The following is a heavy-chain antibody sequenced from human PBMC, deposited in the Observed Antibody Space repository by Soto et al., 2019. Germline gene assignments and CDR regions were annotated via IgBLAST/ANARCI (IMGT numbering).Heavy chain of an antibody. CDR2: IIPIFGTA. Sequence: SVKVSCKASGGTFSSYAVSWVRQAPGQGLEWMGGIIPIFGTANYAQKFQGRVTITADESTSTAYMELSSLRSEDTAVYYCASGRIVGATEGYFDYWGQGTLVTVSS. CDR1: GGTFSSYA. V-gene: IGHV1-69*13. D-gene: IGHD1-26*01. J-gene: IGHJ4*02. CDR3: ASGRIVGATEGYFDY.